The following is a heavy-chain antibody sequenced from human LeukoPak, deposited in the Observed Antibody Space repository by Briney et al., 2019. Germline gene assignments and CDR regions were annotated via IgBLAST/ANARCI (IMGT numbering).Heavy chain of an antibody. D-gene: IGHD2/OR15-2a*01. Sequence: PETLSLTCAVYGGSFSGYYWDWIRQPAGKGLEWIGHIYKSGSTNYTPSLKSRVTMSLDTSKNQFSLKLRSVTAADTAVYFCARSFLDYMDVWGKGTTVTVSS. CDR3: ARSFLDYMDV. V-gene: IGHV4-59*10. CDR1: GGSFSGYY. CDR2: IYKSGST. J-gene: IGHJ6*03.